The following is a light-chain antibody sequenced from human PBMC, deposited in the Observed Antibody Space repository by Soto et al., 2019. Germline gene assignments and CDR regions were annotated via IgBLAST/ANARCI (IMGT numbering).Light chain of an antibody. V-gene: IGKV1-39*01. CDR1: QSISSY. CDR3: LQTDSVPYT. Sequence: DIQMTQSPASLSAPVGDRVTWTCRASQSISSYLNWYQLKPGRPPKLLIYFASSLQAGVPSRFIGAGSATDFTLTITDLEPEDFTAYYCLQTDSVPYTFGQGT. CDR2: FAS. J-gene: IGKJ2*01.